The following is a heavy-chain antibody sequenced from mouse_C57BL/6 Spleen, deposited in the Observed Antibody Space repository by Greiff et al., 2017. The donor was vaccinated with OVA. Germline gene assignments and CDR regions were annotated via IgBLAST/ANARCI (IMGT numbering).Heavy chain of an antibody. CDR1: GFTFSSYA. CDR3: TRDYGSSYWYFDV. V-gene: IGHV5-9-1*02. CDR2: ISSGGDYI. D-gene: IGHD1-1*01. J-gene: IGHJ1*03. Sequence: DVLLVESGEGLVKPGGSLKLSCAASGFTFSSYAMSWVRQTPEKRLEWVAYISSGGDYIYYADTVKGRFTISRDNARNTLYLQMSSLKSEDTALYCRTRDYGSSYWYFDVWGTGTTVTVSA.